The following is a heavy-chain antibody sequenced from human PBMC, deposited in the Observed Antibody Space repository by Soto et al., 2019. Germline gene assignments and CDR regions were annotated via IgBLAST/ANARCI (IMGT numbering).Heavy chain of an antibody. CDR1: GFTFSSYA. CDR3: ASRGSGSYYDY. V-gene: IGHV3-23*01. J-gene: IGHJ4*02. CDR2: ISGSGDST. D-gene: IGHD1-26*01. Sequence: EVQLLESGGGLVQPGGSLRLSCAASGFTFSSYAMRWVRQAPVKGLEWVSAISGSGDSTYYADSGKGRFTISRDNSKNTLYLQMNSLRAEDTAVYYCASRGSGSYYDYWGQGTLVTVSS.